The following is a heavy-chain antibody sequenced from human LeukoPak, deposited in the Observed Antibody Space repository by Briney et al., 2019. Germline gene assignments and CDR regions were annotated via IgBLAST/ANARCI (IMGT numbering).Heavy chain of an antibody. CDR1: GFTFSSYA. CDR2: ISYDGSNK. J-gene: IGHJ4*02. Sequence: GRSLRLSCAASGFTFSSYAMHWVRQAPGKGLEWVAVISYDGSNKYYADSVKGRFTISRDNSKNTLYLQMNSLRAEDTAVYYCARDWTVTTKLDYWGQGTLVTVSS. CDR3: ARDWTVTTKLDY. D-gene: IGHD4-11*01. V-gene: IGHV3-30-3*01.